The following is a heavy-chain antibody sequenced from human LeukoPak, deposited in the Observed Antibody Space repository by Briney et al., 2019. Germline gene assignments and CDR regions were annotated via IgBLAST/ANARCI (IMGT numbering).Heavy chain of an antibody. CDR3: ARDSAIYDSSGFYYSDACDI. J-gene: IGHJ3*02. Sequence: SETLSLTCAVSGGTISSGGYSWSWLRQPPGMGLEWLGYIYHSGSTYYNPSLKSRIIISVDTSNKQFSLKLSSVTAADTAAYYCARDSAIYDSSGFYYSDACDIWGQGKMVTVSS. CDR1: GGTISSGGYS. D-gene: IGHD3-22*01. V-gene: IGHV4-30-2*01. CDR2: IYHSGST.